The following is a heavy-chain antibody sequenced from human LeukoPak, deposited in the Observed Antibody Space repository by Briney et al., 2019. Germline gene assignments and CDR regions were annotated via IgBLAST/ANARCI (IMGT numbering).Heavy chain of an antibody. D-gene: IGHD1-14*01. J-gene: IGHJ3*02. CDR1: GFTFNNYA. V-gene: IGHV3-23*01. CDR3: AKPARTDAFDI. Sequence: PGGSLRLSCAASGFTFNNYAMNWVRQAPGKGLGWVSSISGSGGNTYYADSVKGRFTISRDNSKNTLYLQMNSLRAEDTAVYYCAKPARTDAFDIWGQGTMITVS. CDR2: ISGSGGNT.